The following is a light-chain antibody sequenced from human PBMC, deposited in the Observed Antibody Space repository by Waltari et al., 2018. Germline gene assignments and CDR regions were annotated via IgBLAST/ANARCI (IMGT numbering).Light chain of an antibody. CDR3: ATWDDSLNGPV. CDR1: SSTIGSNV. Sequence: QSVVTQPPSTSATPGQRVTISCSGSSSTIGSNVVVWYQQLPETAPKLLIYDNNQRPSGVPARFSGSRSGTSASLAISGLQSDDEADYYCATWDDSLNGPVFGGGTKVTVL. J-gene: IGLJ2*01. V-gene: IGLV1-44*01. CDR2: DNN.